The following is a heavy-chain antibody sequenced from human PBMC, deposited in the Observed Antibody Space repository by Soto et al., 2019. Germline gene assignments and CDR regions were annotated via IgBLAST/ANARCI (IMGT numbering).Heavy chain of an antibody. CDR3: ARAGSIVGYYYGMDV. CDR2: ISSSSSYT. J-gene: IGHJ6*02. V-gene: IGHV3-11*06. Sequence: GGSLRLSCAASGFTFSDYYMSWIRQAPGKGLEWVSYISSSSSYTNHADSVKGRFTISRDNAKNSLYLQMNSLRAEDTAVYYCARAGSIVGYYYGMDVWGQGTTVTVSS. D-gene: IGHD3-22*01. CDR1: GFTFSDYY.